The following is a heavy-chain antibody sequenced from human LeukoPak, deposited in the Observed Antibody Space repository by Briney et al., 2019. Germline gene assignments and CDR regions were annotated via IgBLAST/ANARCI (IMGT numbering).Heavy chain of an antibody. CDR2: IYSGGRT. V-gene: IGHV3-53*01. CDR3: AKDLYYDSSGYPNPSFDY. Sequence: GGSLRLSCAASGFTVSNNYMSWVRQAPGKGLEWVSVIYSGGRTYYADSVKGRFTISRDNSKNTLYLQMNSLRAEDTAVYYCAKDLYYDSSGYPNPSFDYWGQGTLVTVSS. D-gene: IGHD3-22*01. CDR1: GFTVSNNY. J-gene: IGHJ4*02.